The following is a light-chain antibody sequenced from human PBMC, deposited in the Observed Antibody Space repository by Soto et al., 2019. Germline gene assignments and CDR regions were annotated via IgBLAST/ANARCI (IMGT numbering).Light chain of an antibody. CDR3: QQYSQWPLT. CDR2: GAS. Sequence: EIVMTQSPATLSVSPGERATLSFRASQSVTSNLAWYQQKPGQAPRLLMYGASTRATGIPARFGGSGSATEFTLTISSLQSEDFAVYYCQQYSQWPLTFGGGTKVDNK. V-gene: IGKV3-15*01. CDR1: QSVTSN. J-gene: IGKJ4*01.